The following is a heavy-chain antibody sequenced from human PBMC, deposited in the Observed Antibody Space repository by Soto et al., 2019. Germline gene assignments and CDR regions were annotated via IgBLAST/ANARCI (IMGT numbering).Heavy chain of an antibody. D-gene: IGHD3-10*01. V-gene: IGHV1-3*05. J-gene: IGHJ4*02. CDR2: INAGNGNT. CDR3: ARGGPPIDY. CDR1: GYTFSTYA. Sequence: QVQLVQSGAEEKKPGASVKVSCKASGYTFSTYAIHWVRQAPGQRLEWMGWINAGNGNTKYSQKFQGRVTMTRDTSASTAYMDLSSLRSEDTAVYYCARGGPPIDYWGQGTLVTVSS.